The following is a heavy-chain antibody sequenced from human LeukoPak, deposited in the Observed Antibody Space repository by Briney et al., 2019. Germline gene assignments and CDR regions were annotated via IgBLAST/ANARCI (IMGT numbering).Heavy chain of an antibody. D-gene: IGHD3-16*01. CDR1: GGSFSGYY. Sequence: SETLSLTCAVYGGSFSGYYWSWIRQPPGKGLEWIGRIYTSGSTNYNPSLKSRVTISMDRSKNQFSLRLSSVTAADSAVYYCARGGSRLSFRGREFRPNCFDPWGQGTLVTVSS. V-gene: IGHV4-59*10. J-gene: IGHJ5*02. CDR2: IYTSGST. CDR3: ARGGSRLSFRGREFRPNCFDP.